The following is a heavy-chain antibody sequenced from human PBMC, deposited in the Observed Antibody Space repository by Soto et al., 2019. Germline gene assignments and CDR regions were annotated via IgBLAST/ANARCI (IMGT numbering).Heavy chain of an antibody. CDR1: GFTFSSYA. CDR3: AKNYFFDA. Sequence: GGSLRLSCAASGFTFSSYAMSWARQAPGKGLEWVSSIGVSSDAYYADSVTGRFTISRDNSRNTLYLQMNSLRAEDTAVYYCAKNYFFDAWGQGTLGTVSS. V-gene: IGHV3-23*01. CDR2: IGVSSDA. J-gene: IGHJ4*02.